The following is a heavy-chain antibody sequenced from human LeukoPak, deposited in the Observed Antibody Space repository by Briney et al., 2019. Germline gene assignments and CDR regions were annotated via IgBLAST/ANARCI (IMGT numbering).Heavy chain of an antibody. CDR3: ARDAVRGGDCDL. CDR1: GFTFSSYG. Sequence: GGSLRLSCAASGFTFSSYGMHWVRQAPGKGLEWVAVIWYDGSNKYYADSVKGRFTISRDNSKNTLYLQMNSLRAEDTAVYYCARDAVRGGDCDLWGQGTLVVVSS. J-gene: IGHJ5*02. V-gene: IGHV3-33*01. D-gene: IGHD2-21*02. CDR2: IWYDGSNK.